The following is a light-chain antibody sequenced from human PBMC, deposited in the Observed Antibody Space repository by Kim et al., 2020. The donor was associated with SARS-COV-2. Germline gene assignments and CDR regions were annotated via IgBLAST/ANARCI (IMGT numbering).Light chain of an antibody. CDR3: QQYYSTPYT. V-gene: IGKV4-1*01. CDR1: QSVLSSSNNQNY. J-gene: IGKJ2*01. Sequence: RATINCKSSQSVLSSSNNQNYLAWYQQKPGQPPKLLIYWASTREYGVPDRFSGSWSGTDFTLTISSLQAEDVAVYYCQQYYSTPYTFGQGTKLEI. CDR2: WAS.